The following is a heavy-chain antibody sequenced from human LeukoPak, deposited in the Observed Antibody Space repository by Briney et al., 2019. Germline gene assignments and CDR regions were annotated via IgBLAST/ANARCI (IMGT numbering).Heavy chain of an antibody. D-gene: IGHD3-3*01. Sequence: ASVKVSCKASGYTFTGYYMHWVRQAPGQGLEWMGWINPNSGGTNYAQKFQGRVTMTRDTSISTAYMELSRLRSDDTAVYYCARPSDSPWTYYDFWSGPLNDAFDIWGQGTMVTVSS. CDR2: INPNSGGT. CDR1: GYTFTGYY. V-gene: IGHV1-2*02. CDR3: ARPSDSPWTYYDFWSGPLNDAFDI. J-gene: IGHJ3*02.